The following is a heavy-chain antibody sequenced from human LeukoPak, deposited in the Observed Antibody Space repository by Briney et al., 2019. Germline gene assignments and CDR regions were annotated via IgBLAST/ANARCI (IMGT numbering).Heavy chain of an antibody. CDR1: GFTFSSYA. CDR3: TRDLDYGGKSNFDY. V-gene: IGHV3-23*01. CDR2: ISGSGGST. Sequence: GGSLRLPCAASGFTFSSYAMSWVRQAPGKGLEWVSAISGSGGSTYYADSVKGRFTISSDNSKNTLYLQMNSLRAEDTAVYYCTRDLDYGGKSNFDYWGQGTLVTVSS. D-gene: IGHD4-23*01. J-gene: IGHJ4*02.